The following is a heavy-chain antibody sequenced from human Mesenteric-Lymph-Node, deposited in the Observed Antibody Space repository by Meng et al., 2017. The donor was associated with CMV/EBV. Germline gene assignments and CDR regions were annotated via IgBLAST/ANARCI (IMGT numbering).Heavy chain of an antibody. V-gene: IGHV4-59*01. J-gene: IGHJ6*02. D-gene: IGHD4-17*01. CDR3: ARVRGNYGAYGYYYYYPMDV. Sequence: SETLSLTCTVSGGSISSYYWTWIRQPPGKGLGWIGRISDSGSTNYNPSLESRVTISVDTSKNQFSLKLSSVTAADTAVYYCARVRGNYGAYGYYYYYPMDVWGQGTTVTVSS. CDR2: ISDSGST. CDR1: GGSISSYY.